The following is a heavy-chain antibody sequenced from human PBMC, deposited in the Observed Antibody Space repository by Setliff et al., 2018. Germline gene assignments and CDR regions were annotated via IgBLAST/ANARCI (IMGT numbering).Heavy chain of an antibody. CDR3: AIPSSGNFYFDY. J-gene: IGHJ4*02. V-gene: IGHV1-69*13. Sequence: GASVKVSCKASGGTFSSYAITWMRQAPGQGLEWMGGIIPIFGTAKYAQKFQGRVTITADQSTRTAYMELSSLRSEDTAVYYCAIPSSGNFYFDYWGQGTLVTVSS. D-gene: IGHD1-26*01. CDR1: GGTFSSYA. CDR2: IIPIFGTA.